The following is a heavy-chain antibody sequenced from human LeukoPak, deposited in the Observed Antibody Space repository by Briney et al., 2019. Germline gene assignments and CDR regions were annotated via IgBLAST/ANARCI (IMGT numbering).Heavy chain of an antibody. Sequence: GGSLRLSCAASGFTFSTYWIHWVRQAPGEGLVWVSRINSDGSSISYADSVKGRFTISRDNAKNAVFLQMNSLRAEDTAVYYCARDFSNDYWGQGTLVTVSS. D-gene: IGHD2-2*01. CDR1: GFTFSTYW. V-gene: IGHV3-74*01. CDR3: ARDFSNDY. J-gene: IGHJ4*02. CDR2: INSDGSSI.